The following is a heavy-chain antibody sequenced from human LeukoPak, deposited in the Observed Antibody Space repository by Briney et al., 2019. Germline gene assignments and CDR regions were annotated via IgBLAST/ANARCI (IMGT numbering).Heavy chain of an antibody. V-gene: IGHV1-8*01. CDR3: ARVRSGAYARYSGRGGMDV. CDR1: GDTFTSYD. CDR2: MNPNSGNT. J-gene: IGHJ6*02. Sequence: ASVKVSCKASGDTFTSYDINWVRQATGQGLEWMGWMNPNSGNTGYAQKFQGRVTMTRDTSISTAYMELSSLRSEDTAVYYCARVRSGAYARYSGRGGMDVWGQGTTVTVSS. D-gene: IGHD1-26*01.